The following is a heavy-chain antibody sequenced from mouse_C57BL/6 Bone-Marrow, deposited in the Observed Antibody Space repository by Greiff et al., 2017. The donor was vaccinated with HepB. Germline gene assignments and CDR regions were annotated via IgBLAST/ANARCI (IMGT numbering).Heavy chain of an antibody. V-gene: IGHV1-81*01. D-gene: IGHD2-2*01. Sequence: QVQLQQSGAELARPGASVKLSCKASGYTFTSYGISWVKQRTGQGLEWIGEIYPRSGNTYYNEKFKGKATLTANKSSSTAYMELRSLTSEDSAVYFCARGAGGYLYWYFDVWGTGTTVTVSS. CDR1: GYTFTSYG. CDR3: ARGAGGYLYWYFDV. J-gene: IGHJ1*03. CDR2: IYPRSGNT.